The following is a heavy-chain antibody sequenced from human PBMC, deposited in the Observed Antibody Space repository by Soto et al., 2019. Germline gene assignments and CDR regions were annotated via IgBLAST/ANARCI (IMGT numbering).Heavy chain of an antibody. CDR1: GFTFSSYS. V-gene: IGHV3-30-3*01. CDR3: ARGAGIAVASTSFDY. D-gene: IGHD6-19*01. Sequence: QVQLVESGGGVVQPGRSLRLSCAASGFTFSSYSMHWVRQAPGKGLEWVAVISYDGSNKYYADFVKGRFTISRDNSKNTLYLQMNSLRAEDTAVYYCARGAGIAVASTSFDYWGQGTLVTVSS. J-gene: IGHJ4*02. CDR2: ISYDGSNK.